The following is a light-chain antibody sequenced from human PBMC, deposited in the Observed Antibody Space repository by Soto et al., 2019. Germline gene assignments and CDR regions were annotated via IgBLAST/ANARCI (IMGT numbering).Light chain of an antibody. J-gene: IGLJ1*01. CDR1: SSDVGGYNY. CDR2: EVN. CDR3: SSYTTSSTYV. V-gene: IGLV2-8*01. Sequence: QSALTQPPSASGSPGQSVAISCTGTSSDVGGYNYVSWYQQHPGKAPKLMIYEVNKRPSGVPDRFSGSKSGNTASLTVSGLQAEDEADYYCSSYTTSSTYVFGTGTNSPS.